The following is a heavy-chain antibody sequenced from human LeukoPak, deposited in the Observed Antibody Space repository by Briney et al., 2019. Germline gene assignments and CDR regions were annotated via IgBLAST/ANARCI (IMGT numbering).Heavy chain of an antibody. CDR1: GFTLSSYA. CDR3: ATSQRRRGYSYGYRVAAFDI. V-gene: IGHV3-23*01. CDR2: ISGSGGST. D-gene: IGHD5-18*01. J-gene: IGHJ3*02. Sequence: GGSLRLSCAASGFTLSSYAMSWVRQAPGKGLEWVSAISGSGGSTYYADSVKGRFTISRDNSKNTLYLQMNSLRAEDTAVYYCATSQRRRGYSYGYRVAAFDIWGQGTMVTVSS.